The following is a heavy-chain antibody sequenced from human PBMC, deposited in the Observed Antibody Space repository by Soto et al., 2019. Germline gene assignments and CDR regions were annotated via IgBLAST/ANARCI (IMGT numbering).Heavy chain of an antibody. CDR1: GGSISDYY. CDR3: ARDNGYSGYDPFDY. D-gene: IGHD5-12*01. V-gene: IGHV4-59*01. J-gene: IGHJ4*02. CDR2: IYDSGST. Sequence: SETLSLTCTVSGGSISDYYWSWIRQLPGKGLEWIGYIYDSGSTNYNPSLKTRVTISVDTSKNQFFLELSSVTSADTAVYYCARDNGYSGYDPFDYWGQGALVTVSS.